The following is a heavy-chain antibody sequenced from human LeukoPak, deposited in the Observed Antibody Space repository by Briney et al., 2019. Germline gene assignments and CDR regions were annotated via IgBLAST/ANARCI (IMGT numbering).Heavy chain of an antibody. CDR3: ARVGVVVAATGNLWFDP. Sequence: PPGGSLRLSCAASGFTFSSYEMNWVRQAPGKGLEWVSCISSSGTTIYYADSVKGRFTISRDNAKNSLYLQMNSLRAEDTAVYYCARVGVVVAATGNLWFDPWGQGTLVTVSS. CDR1: GFTFSSYE. D-gene: IGHD2-15*01. CDR2: ISSSGTTI. J-gene: IGHJ5*02. V-gene: IGHV3-48*03.